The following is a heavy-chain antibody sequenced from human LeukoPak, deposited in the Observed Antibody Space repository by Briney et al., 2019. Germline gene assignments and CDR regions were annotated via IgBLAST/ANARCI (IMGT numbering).Heavy chain of an antibody. CDR1: GGSISSYY. J-gene: IGHJ6*03. D-gene: IGHD6-13*01. CDR3: ARVGVGAGTYSGYYYYMDV. V-gene: IGHV4-4*07. CDR2: IYTSGST. Sequence: LETLSLTCTVSGGSISSYYWSWIWQPAGKGLEWIGRIYTSGSTNYNPSLKSRVTMSVDTSKNQFSLKLSSVTAADTAVYYCARVGVGAGTYSGYYYYMDVWGKGTTVTISS.